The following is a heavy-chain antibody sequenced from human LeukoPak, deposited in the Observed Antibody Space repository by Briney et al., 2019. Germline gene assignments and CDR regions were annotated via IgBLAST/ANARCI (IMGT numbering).Heavy chain of an antibody. Sequence: GGSLRLSCAASGFTFSSYAMSWVRQAPGKGLEWVSAISGSGGSTYYADSVKGRFTISRDNSKNTLYLQMNSLRAEDTAVYYCVAGSGSYYNALSLYYFDYWGQGTLVTVSS. J-gene: IGHJ4*02. CDR2: ISGSGGST. V-gene: IGHV3-23*01. D-gene: IGHD3-10*01. CDR3: VAGSGSYYNALSLYYFDY. CDR1: GFTFSSYA.